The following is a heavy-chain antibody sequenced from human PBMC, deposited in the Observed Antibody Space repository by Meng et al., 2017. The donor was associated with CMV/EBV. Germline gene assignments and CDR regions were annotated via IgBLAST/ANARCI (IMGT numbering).Heavy chain of an antibody. CDR3: ARQWTDSSGYYGY. V-gene: IGHV5-51*01. Sequence: KVSCKGSGYSFTSYWIGWLRLMPGKGLEWMGMIYPGDSDTRYSPSFQGQVTISADKSISTAYLQWSSLKASDTAMYYCARQWTDSSGYYGYWGQGTLVTVSS. D-gene: IGHD3-22*01. J-gene: IGHJ1*01. CDR1: GYSFTSYW. CDR2: IYPGDSDT.